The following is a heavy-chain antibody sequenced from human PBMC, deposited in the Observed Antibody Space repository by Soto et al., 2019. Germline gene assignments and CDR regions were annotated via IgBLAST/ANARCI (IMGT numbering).Heavy chain of an antibody. CDR3: AKDCSGGSCYSSAPDAFDI. Sequence: GASVKVSCKASGGTFSSYTISWVRQAPGQGLEWMGRIIPILGIANYAQKFQGRVTITADKSTSTAYMELSSLRSEDTAVYYCAKDCSGGSCYSSAPDAFDIWGQGTMVPVSS. D-gene: IGHD2-15*01. J-gene: IGHJ3*02. CDR1: GGTFSSYT. V-gene: IGHV1-69*02. CDR2: IIPILGIA.